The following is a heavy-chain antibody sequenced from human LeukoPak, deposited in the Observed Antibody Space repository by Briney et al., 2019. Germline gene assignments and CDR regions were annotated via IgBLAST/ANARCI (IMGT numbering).Heavy chain of an antibody. CDR1: GGSISSYY. V-gene: IGHV4-59*01. CDR3: ARGPQGSWSSWFDP. D-gene: IGHD6-13*01. J-gene: IGHJ5*02. Sequence: PSETLSLTCTVSGGSISSYYWSWIRQPPGKGLEWIGYIYYSGSTNYNPSLKSRVTISVDTSKNQFSLKLSSVTAADTAVYYCARGPQGSWSSWFDPWGQGTQVTVSS. CDR2: IYYSGST.